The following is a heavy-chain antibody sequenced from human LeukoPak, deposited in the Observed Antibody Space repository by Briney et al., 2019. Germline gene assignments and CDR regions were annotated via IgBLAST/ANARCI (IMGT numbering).Heavy chain of an antibody. D-gene: IGHD3-10*01. Sequence: PSETLSLTCTVSGGSISSYYWSWIRQPPGKGLEWIGYIHYSGSTNYNPSLKSRVTISVDTSKKQLSLKLSSVTAADTAVYYCATGYGSGTLRDRYYYMDVWGKGTTVTVSS. CDR1: GGSISSYY. CDR2: IHYSGST. CDR3: ATGYGSGTLRDRYYYMDV. V-gene: IGHV4-59*01. J-gene: IGHJ6*03.